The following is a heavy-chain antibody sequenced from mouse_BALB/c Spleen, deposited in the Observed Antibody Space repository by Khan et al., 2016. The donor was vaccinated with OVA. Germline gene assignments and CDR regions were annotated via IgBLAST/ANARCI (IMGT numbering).Heavy chain of an antibody. J-gene: IGHJ4*01. CDR1: GFPLPNYG. CDR3: ARVGYNGTMDC. D-gene: IGHD2-14*01. Sequence: IQLLQSEPKLKKPEGTVQISCKASGFPLPNYGRTGVSRPPGKGLRWRGGKTTYTEGQTFPNDFKGGFAFSLETSASTAYLQINSLKNEDTATYFCARVGYNGTMDCWGQGTSVTVSS. CDR2: KTTYTEGQ. V-gene: IGHV9-3-1*01.